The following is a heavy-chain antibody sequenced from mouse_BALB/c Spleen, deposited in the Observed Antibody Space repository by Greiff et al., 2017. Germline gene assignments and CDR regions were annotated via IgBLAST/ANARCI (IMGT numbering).Heavy chain of an antibody. CDR1: GFTFTDYY. Sequence: DVKLVESGGGLVQPGGSLRLSCATSGFTFTDYYMSWVRQPPGKALEWLGFIRNKANGYTTEYSASVKGRFTISRDNSQSILYLQMNTLRAEDSATYYCARDDYGSSWFAYWGQGTLVTVSA. D-gene: IGHD1-2*01. CDR3: ARDDYGSSWFAY. J-gene: IGHJ3*01. CDR2: IRNKANGYTT. V-gene: IGHV7-3*02.